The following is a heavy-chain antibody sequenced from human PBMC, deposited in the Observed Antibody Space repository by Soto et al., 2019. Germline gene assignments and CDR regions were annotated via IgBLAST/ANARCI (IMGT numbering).Heavy chain of an antibody. CDR2: INAGNGDT. Sequence: QVQLVQSGAEVKKPGASVKVSCKASGYSFPSYAMHWVRQAPGQRLEWMGWINAGNGDTRYSQKFQGRVTITRDTSASTAYMELNSLRSEDAAVYYCASTIAAAGLSPCEYWGQGTLVTVSS. V-gene: IGHV1-3*01. J-gene: IGHJ4*02. D-gene: IGHD6-13*01. CDR3: ASTIAAAGLSPCEY. CDR1: GYSFPSYA.